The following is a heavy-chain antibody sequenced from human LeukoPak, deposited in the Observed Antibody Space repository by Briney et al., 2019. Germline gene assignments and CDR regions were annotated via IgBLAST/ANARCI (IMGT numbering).Heavy chain of an antibody. D-gene: IGHD3-22*01. J-gene: IGHJ3*02. V-gene: IGHV3-7*01. CDR2: IKPDGSEK. Sequence: GGSLRLSCAASGFTFSSYWMTWVRQAPGKGLEWVANIKPDGSEKYYVDSVKGRFTISRDNAKNSLYLQMNSLRAEDTAVYYCARETLYYYDSSGYYLSDAFDIWGQGTMVTVSS. CDR3: ARETLYYYDSSGYYLSDAFDI. CDR1: GFTFSSYW.